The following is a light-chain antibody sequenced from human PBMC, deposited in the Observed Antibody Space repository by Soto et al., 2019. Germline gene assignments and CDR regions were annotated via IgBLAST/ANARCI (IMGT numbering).Light chain of an antibody. CDR1: SSNIGNNY. CDR2: DNN. Sequence: SVLTQPPSVSAAPGQKVTISCSGSSSNIGNNYVSWYQQLPGTAPKLLIYDNNKRPSGIPDRFSGSKSGTSATLGITGLQTGDEADYYCGTWDSSPSAGYVFGTGTKVTVL. CDR3: GTWDSSPSAGYV. J-gene: IGLJ1*01. V-gene: IGLV1-51*01.